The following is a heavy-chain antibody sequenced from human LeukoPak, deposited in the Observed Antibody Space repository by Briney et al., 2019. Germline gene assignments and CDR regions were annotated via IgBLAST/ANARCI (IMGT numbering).Heavy chain of an antibody. CDR2: ISYDGSNK. D-gene: IGHD3-3*01. CDR3: ARWGGQYDFWSGYYSFDY. V-gene: IGHV3-30*04. CDR1: GFTFSTYA. Sequence: GRSLRLSCAASGFTFSTYAMHRVRQAPGKGLEWVAVISYDGSNKYYADSVKGRFTISRDNSKNTLHLQMNSLRGEDTAVYYCARWGGQYDFWSGYYSFDYWGQGTPVTVSS. J-gene: IGHJ4*02.